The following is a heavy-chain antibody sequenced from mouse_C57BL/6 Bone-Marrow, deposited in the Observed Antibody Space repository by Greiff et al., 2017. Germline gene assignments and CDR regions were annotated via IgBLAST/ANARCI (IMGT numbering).Heavy chain of an antibody. J-gene: IGHJ2*01. V-gene: IGHV5-4*01. D-gene: IGHD4-1*01. Sequence: EVQLVESGGGLVKPGGSLKLSCAASGFTFSSYAMSWVRQTPEKRLEWVATISDGGSYTYYPDNVKGRLTISRDNAKNNLYLQMSHLKSEDTAMYYCARDLGYWGQGTTLTVSS. CDR2: ISDGGSYT. CDR1: GFTFSSYA. CDR3: ARDLGY.